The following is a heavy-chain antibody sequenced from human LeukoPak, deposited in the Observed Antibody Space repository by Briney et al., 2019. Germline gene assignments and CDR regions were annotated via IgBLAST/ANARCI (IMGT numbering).Heavy chain of an antibody. CDR3: DSYYGSGPDGY. V-gene: IGHV1-69*02. Sequence: ASVKVSCKASGGTFSSYTISWVRQAPGQGLEWMGRIIPILGIANYAQKFQGRVTITADKSTSTAYTELSSLRSEDTAVYYCDSYYGSGPDGYWGQGTLVTVSS. D-gene: IGHD3-10*01. CDR2: IIPILGIA. J-gene: IGHJ4*02. CDR1: GGTFSSYT.